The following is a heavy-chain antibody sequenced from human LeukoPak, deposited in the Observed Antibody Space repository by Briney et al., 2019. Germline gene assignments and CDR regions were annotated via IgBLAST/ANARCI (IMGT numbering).Heavy chain of an antibody. Sequence: PSETLSLTCIVSGGSISSYYWSWIRQPAGKGLEWIGRIYTSGSTNYNPSLKSRVTMSVDTSKNQFSLKLSSVTAADTAVYYCARKEKLERRFDWFDPWGQGTLVTVSS. CDR2: IYTSGST. CDR3: ARKEKLERRFDWFDP. J-gene: IGHJ5*02. V-gene: IGHV4-4*07. D-gene: IGHD1-1*01. CDR1: GGSISSYY.